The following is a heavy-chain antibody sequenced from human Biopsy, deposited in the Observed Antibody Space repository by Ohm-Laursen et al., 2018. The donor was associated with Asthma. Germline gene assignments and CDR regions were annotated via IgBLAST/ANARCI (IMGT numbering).Heavy chain of an antibody. CDR3: ARGKTWGRSYYFDY. J-gene: IGHJ4*02. D-gene: IGHD6-6*01. V-gene: IGHV3-30-3*01. CDR2: IFFDGSNK. CDR1: GFTFSSYV. Sequence: SLRLSCAASGFTFSSYVMHWVRQAPGKGLEWVAGIFFDGSNKYYADSVKGRFTISRDNSKDTLYLQVNSLRGDDTAVYYCARGKTWGRSYYFDYWGQGTLVTVSS.